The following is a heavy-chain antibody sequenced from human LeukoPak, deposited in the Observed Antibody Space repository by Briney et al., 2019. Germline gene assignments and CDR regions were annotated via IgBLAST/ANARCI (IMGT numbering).Heavy chain of an antibody. J-gene: IGHJ6*02. Sequence: ASVKVSCKASGYTFTGYYTHWVRQAPGQGLEWVGWINPNSGGTNSAQWFQGRVTLTRDTSISTAYMELSRLRSDDTAVYYCARARPYCSGGACYPFGQYYYGLDVWGQGTTVTVSS. V-gene: IGHV1-2*02. CDR3: ARARPYCSGGACYPFGQYYYGLDV. D-gene: IGHD2-8*02. CDR1: GYTFTGYY. CDR2: INPNSGGT.